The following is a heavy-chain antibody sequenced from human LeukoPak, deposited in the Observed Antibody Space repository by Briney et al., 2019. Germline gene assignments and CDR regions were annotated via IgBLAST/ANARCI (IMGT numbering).Heavy chain of an antibody. CDR3: ARVGSPMDFDY. J-gene: IGHJ4*02. CDR2: IYYSGST. Sequence: PSETLSLTCTVSGGSVSSGSYYWSWIRQPPGMGLECIGYIYYSGSTSYNPSLKSRVTLSVDTSKNQFSLKLSSVTAADTAVYYCARVGSPMDFDYWGQGTLVTVSS. D-gene: IGHD2-2*03. V-gene: IGHV4-61*01. CDR1: GGSVSSGSYY.